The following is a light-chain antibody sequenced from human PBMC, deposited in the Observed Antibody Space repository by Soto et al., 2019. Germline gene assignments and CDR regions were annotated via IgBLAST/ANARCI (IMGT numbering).Light chain of an antibody. J-gene: IGKJ5*01. CDR3: QQFGSSVT. CDR2: GAS. Sequence: EILLTQSPGTLPLSPGERVTLSCRASQSVSSSYLAWYQQKPGQAPRLLIYGASSRATGIPARFSGSGSGTDFTLTISRLEPEDFAVYYCQQFGSSVTFGQGTRLEIK. V-gene: IGKV3-20*01. CDR1: QSVSSSY.